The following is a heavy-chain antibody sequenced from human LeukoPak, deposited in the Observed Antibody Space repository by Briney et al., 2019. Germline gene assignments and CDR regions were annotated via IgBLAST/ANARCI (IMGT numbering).Heavy chain of an antibody. CDR3: ARMSLVRYYGMDV. D-gene: IGHD2-21*01. V-gene: IGHV1-18*01. CDR1: GYTFTSYG. Sequence: ASVKVSCKASGYTFTSYGISWVRQAPGQGLEWMGWISAYNGNTNYAQKLQGRVTMTIDTSTSTAYMELRSLRSDDTAVYYCARMSLVRYYGMDVWGQGTTVTVSS. CDR2: ISAYNGNT. J-gene: IGHJ6*02.